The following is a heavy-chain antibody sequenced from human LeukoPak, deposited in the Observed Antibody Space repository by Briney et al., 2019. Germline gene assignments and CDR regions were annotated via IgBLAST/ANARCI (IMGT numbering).Heavy chain of an antibody. D-gene: IGHD1-26*01. J-gene: IGHJ3*02. Sequence: PSETLSLTCAVYGGSFSGYYWSWIRQPPGKGLEWIGEINHSGSTNYNPSLKSRVTISVDTSKNQFSLKLSSVTAADTAVYHCVRRTSIRVGGAFDIWGQGTMVTVSS. CDR2: INHSGST. V-gene: IGHV4-34*01. CDR3: VRRTSIRVGGAFDI. CDR1: GGSFSGYY.